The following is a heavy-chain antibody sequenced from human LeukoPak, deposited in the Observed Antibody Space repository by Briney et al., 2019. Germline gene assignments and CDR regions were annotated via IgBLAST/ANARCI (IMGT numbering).Heavy chain of an antibody. V-gene: IGHV4-30-2*01. D-gene: IGHD1-26*01. CDR2: IYYSGTT. CDR3: ARDLVGAGGD. J-gene: IGHJ4*02. CDR1: GGSISSGGYS. Sequence: SQTLSLTCAVSGGSISSGGYSWSWIRQPPGKGLEWIGYIYYSGTTYYNPSLKSRVTISVDRSKNQFSLKLSSVTAADTAVYYCARDLVGAGGDWGQGTLVTVSS.